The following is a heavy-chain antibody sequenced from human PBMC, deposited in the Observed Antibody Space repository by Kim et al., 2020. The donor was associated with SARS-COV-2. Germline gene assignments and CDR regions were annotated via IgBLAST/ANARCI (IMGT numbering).Heavy chain of an antibody. D-gene: IGHD1-26*01. CDR3: ARARTYFDAFDI. J-gene: IGHJ3*02. V-gene: IGHV1-18*01. Sequence: SYAPKLQGRVTIATDTSTGTAYMELSSLKYDDTAVYYCARARTYFDAFDIWGQGTMVTVSS.